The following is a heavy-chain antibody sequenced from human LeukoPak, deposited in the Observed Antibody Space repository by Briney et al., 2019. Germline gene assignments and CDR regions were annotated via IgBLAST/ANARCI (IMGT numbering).Heavy chain of an antibody. CDR3: ARGGEHDYGETFFWKPMDV. D-gene: IGHD4-17*01. Sequence: GGSLRLSCAVSGFTLSQSPMHWVRQTPGKGLEWVAFSSHDATVEYYPDSIRGRFTISRDNSKNTVDLQMNSLRPDDTGVYFCARGGEHDYGETFFWKPMDVWGQGITVTV. J-gene: IGHJ6*02. V-gene: IGHV3-30-3*01. CDR1: GFTLSQSP. CDR2: SSHDATVE.